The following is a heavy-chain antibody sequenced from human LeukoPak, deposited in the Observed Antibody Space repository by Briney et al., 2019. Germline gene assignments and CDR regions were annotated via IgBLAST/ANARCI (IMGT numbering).Heavy chain of an antibody. D-gene: IGHD5-18*01. CDR1: GFTFSSYW. CDR2: IKQDGSEK. J-gene: IGHJ4*02. Sequence: GGSLRLSCAASGFTFSSYWMSWVRQAPGKGLEWVANIKQDGSEKYYVDSVKGRFTISRDNAKNSLYLQMNSLRAEDTAVYYCAKEAGYNYAPLDSWGQGTLVTVSS. V-gene: IGHV3-7*01. CDR3: AKEAGYNYAPLDS.